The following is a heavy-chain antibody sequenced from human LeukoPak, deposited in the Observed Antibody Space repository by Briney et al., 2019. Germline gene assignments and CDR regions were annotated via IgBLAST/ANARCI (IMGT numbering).Heavy chain of an antibody. D-gene: IGHD6-13*01. CDR3: GRPPGIAAAGTGY. CDR2: IIPIFGTA. Sequence: SVKVSCKASGGTFSSYAISWVRQAPGQGLEWMGGIIPIFGTANYAQKFQGRVTITRDTSASTAYMELSSLRSEDTAVYYCGRPPGIAAAGTGYWGQGTLVTVSS. CDR1: GGTFSSYA. J-gene: IGHJ4*02. V-gene: IGHV1-69*05.